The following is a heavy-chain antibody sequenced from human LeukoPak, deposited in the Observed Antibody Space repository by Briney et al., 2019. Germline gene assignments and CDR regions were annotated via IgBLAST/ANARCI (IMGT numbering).Heavy chain of an antibody. Sequence: SETLSLTCAVYGGSFSGYYWSWIRQPPGKGLEWIGEINQSGGTNHNPSLKSRVTISVDTSKNQFSLKLSSVTAADTAVYYCARLFENWFDPWGQGTLVTVSS. D-gene: IGHD2-21*01. CDR1: GGSFSGYY. V-gene: IGHV4-34*01. CDR2: INQSGGT. J-gene: IGHJ5*02. CDR3: ARLFENWFDP.